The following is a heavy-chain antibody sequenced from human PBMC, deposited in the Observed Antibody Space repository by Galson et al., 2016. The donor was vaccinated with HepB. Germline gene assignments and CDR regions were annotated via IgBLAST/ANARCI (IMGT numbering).Heavy chain of an antibody. V-gene: IGHV5-10-1*01. D-gene: IGHD1-1*01. CDR1: GYSFTNYW. CDR2: IAPSDSYT. J-gene: IGHJ4*02. Sequence: QSGAEVKKPGESLRISCKGSGYSFTNYWITWVRQMPGKGLEWLGRIAPSDSYTNYSPSFQGHVTISADKSISTAYLQWSSLKASDTAKYYCAGWWRNDDVDWGQGTLVTVSS. CDR3: AGWWRNDDVD.